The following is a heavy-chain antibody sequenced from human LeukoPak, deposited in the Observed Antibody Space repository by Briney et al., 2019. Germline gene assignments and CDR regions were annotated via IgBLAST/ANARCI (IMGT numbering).Heavy chain of an antibody. V-gene: IGHV1-69*05. Sequence: SVKVSCKASGGTFSGYAISWARQAPGQGLQWMGGIIPIFGTANYAQKFQGRVTITTDESTSTAYMELSSLRSEDKAVYYCARAHIAPKTAVAFDIWGQGTMVTVSS. J-gene: IGHJ3*02. CDR2: IIPIFGTA. CDR3: ARAHIAPKTAVAFDI. D-gene: IGHD6-13*01. CDR1: GGTFSGYA.